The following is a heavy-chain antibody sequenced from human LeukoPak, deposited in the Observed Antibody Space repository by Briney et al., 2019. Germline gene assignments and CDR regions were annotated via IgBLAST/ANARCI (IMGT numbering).Heavy chain of an antibody. CDR2: IYYSGST. Sequence: SETLSLTCTVSGGSISSYYWSWIRQPPGKGLEWIGYIYYSGSTNYNPSLKSRVTISVDTSKNRFSLKLSSVTAADTAVYYCARDRGIMITFGGVIVREAFDIWGQGTMVTVSS. V-gene: IGHV4-59*01. CDR3: ARDRGIMITFGGVIVREAFDI. D-gene: IGHD3-16*02. J-gene: IGHJ3*02. CDR1: GGSISSYY.